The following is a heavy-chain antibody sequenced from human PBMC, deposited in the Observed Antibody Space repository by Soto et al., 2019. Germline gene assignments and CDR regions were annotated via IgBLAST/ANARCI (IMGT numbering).Heavy chain of an antibody. V-gene: IGHV3-30*18. CDR3: AKALGELSPESYDY. J-gene: IGHJ4*02. Sequence: QVQLVESGGGVVQPGRSLRLSCAASGFTFSSYGMHWVRQAPGKGLEWVAIVSYDGSNKYYADSVKGRFTISRDNSMNTLYLQMNSLRAEDTAVYYCAKALGELSPESYDYWGQGTLVTVSS. CDR1: GFTFSSYG. D-gene: IGHD3-16*02. CDR2: VSYDGSNK.